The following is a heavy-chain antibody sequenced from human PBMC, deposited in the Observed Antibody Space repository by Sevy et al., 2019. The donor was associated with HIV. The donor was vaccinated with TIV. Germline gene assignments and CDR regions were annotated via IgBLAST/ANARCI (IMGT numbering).Heavy chain of an antibody. CDR2: IWDDGSDK. CDR1: GFTFSSYV. CDR3: AKAKTVAAGFDY. V-gene: IGHV3-33*06. Sequence: GGSLRLSCAASGFTFSSYVMHWVRQAPGKGLEWVALIWDDGSDKYYADSVKGRFTISRDNSKNMLYLQMNSLRAEDTAVYYCAKAKTVAAGFDYWGQGTLVTVSS. J-gene: IGHJ4*02. D-gene: IGHD2-15*01.